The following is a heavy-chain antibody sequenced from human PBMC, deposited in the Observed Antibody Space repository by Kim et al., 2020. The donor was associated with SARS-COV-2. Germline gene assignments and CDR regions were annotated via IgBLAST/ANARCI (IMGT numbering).Heavy chain of an antibody. Sequence: SVKGRFTISRDNSKNTLYLQMNSLRAEDTAVYYCANGSGPSSWGLRWFDPWGQGTLVTVSS. D-gene: IGHD6-13*01. J-gene: IGHJ5*02. V-gene: IGHV3-30*02. CDR3: ANGSGPSSWGLRWFDP.